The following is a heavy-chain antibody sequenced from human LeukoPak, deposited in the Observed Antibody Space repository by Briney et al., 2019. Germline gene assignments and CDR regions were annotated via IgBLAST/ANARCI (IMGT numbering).Heavy chain of an antibody. D-gene: IGHD4-17*01. Sequence: PGRSLRLSCTASGFTFGDYAMSWFRQAPGKGLEWVGFIRSKAYGGTTEYAASVKGRFTISRDDSKSIAYLQMNSLKTEDTAVYYCTRDRHGCYGDYYFDYWGQGTLVTVSS. CDR2: IRSKAYGGTT. V-gene: IGHV3-49*03. CDR1: GFTFGDYA. CDR3: TRDRHGCYGDYYFDY. J-gene: IGHJ4*02.